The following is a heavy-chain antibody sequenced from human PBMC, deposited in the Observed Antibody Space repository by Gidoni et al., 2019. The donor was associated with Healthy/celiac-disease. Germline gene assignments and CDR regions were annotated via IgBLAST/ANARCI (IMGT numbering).Heavy chain of an antibody. CDR1: GGSFSGYY. CDR2: INHSGST. D-gene: IGHD3-10*01. CDR3: ARAIGHYGSGSFSDY. Sequence: VQLQQWGAGLFKPSAPLSLTCAVSGGSFSGYYWSWIRQPPGKGLEWIGEINHSGSTNYNPSLKSRVTISVDTSKNQFSLKLSSVTAADTAGYYCARAIGHYGSGSFSDYWGQGTLVTVSS. V-gene: IGHV4-34*01. J-gene: IGHJ4*02.